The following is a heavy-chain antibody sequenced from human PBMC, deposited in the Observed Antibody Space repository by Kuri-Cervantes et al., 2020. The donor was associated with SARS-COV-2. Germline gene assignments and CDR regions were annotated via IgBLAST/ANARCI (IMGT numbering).Heavy chain of an antibody. V-gene: IGHV1-24*01. CDR3: AKDSRRWLQLISMAPDY. Sequence: ASVKVSCKVSGYTLTELSMHWVRQAPGKGLEWMGGFDPEDGETIYAQKFQGRVTMTEDTSTDTAYMELSSLRAEDTAVYYCAKDSRRWLQLISMAPDYWGQGTLVTVSS. CDR1: GYTLTELS. J-gene: IGHJ4*02. D-gene: IGHD5-24*01. CDR2: FDPEDGET.